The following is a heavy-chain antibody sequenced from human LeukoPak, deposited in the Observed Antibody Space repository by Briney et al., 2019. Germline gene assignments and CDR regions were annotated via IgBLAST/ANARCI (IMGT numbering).Heavy chain of an antibody. CDR2: ISPIFGTA. J-gene: IGHJ5*02. CDR1: GGTFSSSA. V-gene: IGHV1-69*06. D-gene: IGHD3-10*01. CDR3: ASTQITMVRGDQPAWFDP. Sequence: ASVKVSCKASGGTFSSSAISWVRQAPGQGLEWMGGISPIFGTANYAQKFQGRVTITADKSTSTAYMELSSMRSEDTAVYYCASTQITMVRGDQPAWFDPWGQGTLVTVSS.